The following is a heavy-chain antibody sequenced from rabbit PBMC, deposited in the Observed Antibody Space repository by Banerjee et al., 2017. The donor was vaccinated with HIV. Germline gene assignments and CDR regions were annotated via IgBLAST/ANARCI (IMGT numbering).Heavy chain of an antibody. J-gene: IGHJ4*01. CDR3: ARAYGSVSGYWGFGL. D-gene: IGHD1-1*01. V-gene: IGHV1S40*01. CDR2: IYAGSSGST. CDR1: GFSFSSSYW. Sequence: QSLEESGGDLVKPGASLTLTCTASGFSFSSSYWICWVRQAPGKGLEWIACIYAGSSGSTWYASWAKGRFTISKTSSTTVTLQMTSLTAADTATYFCARAYGSVSGYWGFGLWGPGTLVTVS.